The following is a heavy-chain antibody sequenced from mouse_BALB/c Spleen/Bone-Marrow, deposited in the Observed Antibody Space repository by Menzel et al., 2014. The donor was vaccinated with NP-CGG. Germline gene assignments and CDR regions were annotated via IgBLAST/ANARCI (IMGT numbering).Heavy chain of an antibody. J-gene: IGHJ3*01. Sequence: QVQLQQSGPGLVAPSQSLSITCTVSGFSLTGYGVNWVRQPPGKGLEWLGMIWGDGSTDYNSALKSRLSISKDNSKSQVFLKMHRLQSDDTARYYCARRGDYGAWFACWGQGTLVTVSA. D-gene: IGHD1-1*01. CDR2: IWGDGST. CDR1: GFSLTGYG. CDR3: ARRGDYGAWFAC. V-gene: IGHV2-6-7*01.